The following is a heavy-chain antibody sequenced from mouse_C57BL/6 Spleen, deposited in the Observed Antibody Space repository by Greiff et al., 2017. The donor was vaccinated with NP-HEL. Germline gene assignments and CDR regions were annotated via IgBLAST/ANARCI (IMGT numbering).Heavy chain of an antibody. CDR1: GYTFTNYW. Sequence: QVQLKESGTELVKPGASVKLSCKTSGYTFTNYWMHWVKQRPGQGLEWIGNINPRNDDTNYNEKFKNKATLTVDNSSNTAYMQLSSLTSEDSAVYYCAPHYYGSSYWYFAVWGTGTTVTVSS. V-gene: IGHV1-53*01. J-gene: IGHJ1*03. CDR3: APHYYGSSYWYFAV. D-gene: IGHD1-1*01. CDR2: INPRNDDT.